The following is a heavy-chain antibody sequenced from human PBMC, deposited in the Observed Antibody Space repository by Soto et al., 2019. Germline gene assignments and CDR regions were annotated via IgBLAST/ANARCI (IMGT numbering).Heavy chain of an antibody. CDR1: GGSFSGYC. CDR3: ARGRKYYDFWSGYSHPRYYFNY. J-gene: IGHJ4*02. V-gene: IGHV4-34*01. CDR2: INHSGRT. Sequence: SETLSLTCAVYGGSFSGYCWSWIRQPPGKGLEWIGEINHSGRTNYNPSLKSRVTISVDTSKSQFSLKLSSVTAADRAVYYCARGRKYYDFWSGYSHPRYYFNYWGQGTLVTVSS. D-gene: IGHD3-3*01.